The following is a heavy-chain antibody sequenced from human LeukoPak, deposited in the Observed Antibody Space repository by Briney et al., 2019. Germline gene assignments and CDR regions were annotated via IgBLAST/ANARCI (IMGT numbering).Heavy chain of an antibody. J-gene: IGHJ4*02. D-gene: IGHD3-9*01. CDR3: AKESGLRYFDWPPFFDS. Sequence: GGSLRLSCAASGFTVSSNYMSWVRQAPGKGLEWVSVIYSGGSTYYADSVKGRFTISRDNSKNTLYLQMNSLRAEDTAVYYCAKESGLRYFDWPPFFDSWAQGPLVPVSS. V-gene: IGHV3-53*01. CDR2: IYSGGST. CDR1: GFTVSSNY.